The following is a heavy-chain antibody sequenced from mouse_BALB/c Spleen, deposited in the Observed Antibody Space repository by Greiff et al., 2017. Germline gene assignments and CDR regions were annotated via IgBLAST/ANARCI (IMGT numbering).Heavy chain of an antibody. CDR1: GFTFSSYT. V-gene: IGHV5-6-4*01. Sequence: EVMLVESGGGLVKPGGSLKLSCAASGFTFSSYTMSWVRQTPEKRLEWVATISSGGSYTYYPDSVKGRFTISRDNAKNTLYLQMSSLKSEDTAMYYCTRDRYEGFDYWGQGTTLTVSS. J-gene: IGHJ2*01. CDR3: TRDRYEGFDY. D-gene: IGHD2-14*01. CDR2: ISSGGSYT.